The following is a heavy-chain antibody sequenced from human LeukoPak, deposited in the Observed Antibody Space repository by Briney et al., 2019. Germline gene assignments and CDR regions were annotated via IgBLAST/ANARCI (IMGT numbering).Heavy chain of an antibody. Sequence: ASVKVSCKASGGTFSSYAISWVRQAPGQGREWMGGIIPIFGTVNYAQKFQGRVTITADESTSTAYMELSSLRSEDTAVYYCAREVVVVAATRGHWFDPWGQGTLVTVSS. D-gene: IGHD2-15*01. V-gene: IGHV1-69*13. CDR3: AREVVVVAATRGHWFDP. J-gene: IGHJ5*02. CDR2: IIPIFGTV. CDR1: GGTFSSYA.